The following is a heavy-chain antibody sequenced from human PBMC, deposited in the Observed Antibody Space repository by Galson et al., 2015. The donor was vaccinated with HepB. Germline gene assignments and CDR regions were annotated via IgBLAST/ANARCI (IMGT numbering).Heavy chain of an antibody. CDR2: ISYDGSNR. D-gene: IGHD2-2*01. Sequence: SLRLSCAASGFTFSSYDMNWVRQAPGKGLEWVALISYDGSNRYSADSVKGRFTISRDNSKNTLYLQMNSLRAEDTAVYYCAKDKVRSTLYYYGMDVWGQGTTVTVSS. CDR1: GFTFSSYD. V-gene: IGHV3-30*18. CDR3: AKDKVRSTLYYYGMDV. J-gene: IGHJ6*02.